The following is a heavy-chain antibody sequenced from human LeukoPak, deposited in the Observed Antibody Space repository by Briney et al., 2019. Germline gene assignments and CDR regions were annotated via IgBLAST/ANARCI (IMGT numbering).Heavy chain of an antibody. CDR3: AKTTTGYSSGRYPGWPVDY. CDR1: GFTFSSYA. D-gene: IGHD6-19*01. Sequence: GGSLRLSCAASGFTFSSYAMSWVRQAPGKGLEGDSGVFGSGDSIHYADSVKGRFTISRDNSKNTVYLQMNSLRAEDTAVYYCAKTTTGYSSGRYPGWPVDYWGQGTLVTVSS. V-gene: IGHV3-23*01. J-gene: IGHJ4*02. CDR2: VFGSGDSI.